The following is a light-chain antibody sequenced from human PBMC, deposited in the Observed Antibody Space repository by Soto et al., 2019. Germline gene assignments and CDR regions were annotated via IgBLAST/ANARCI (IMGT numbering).Light chain of an antibody. V-gene: IGLV2-14*03. J-gene: IGLJ1*01. CDR3: SSYTSSSTRV. Sequence: QSVLTQPASVSGSPGQSITISCTGTSSDVGAYDYVSWYQQHPDKAPKLMIYEVSHRPSGVSNRFYGSKSVNTATLTISGLQAEEEADYYSSSYTSSSTRVFGTGTKLTVL. CDR1: SSDVGAYDY. CDR2: EVS.